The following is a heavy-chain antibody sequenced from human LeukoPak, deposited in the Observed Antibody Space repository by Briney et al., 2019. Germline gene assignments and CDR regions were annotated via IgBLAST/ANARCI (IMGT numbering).Heavy chain of an antibody. Sequence: WASVKVSCKASGGTFSSYAISWVRQAPGQGLEWMGGIIPIFGTANYAQKFQGRVTITADKSTSTAYMELSSLRAEDTAVYYCARARYGGNSSPFDYWGQGTLVTVSS. CDR3: ARARYGGNSSPFDY. CDR1: GGTFSSYA. D-gene: IGHD4-23*01. CDR2: IIPIFGTA. J-gene: IGHJ4*02. V-gene: IGHV1-69*06.